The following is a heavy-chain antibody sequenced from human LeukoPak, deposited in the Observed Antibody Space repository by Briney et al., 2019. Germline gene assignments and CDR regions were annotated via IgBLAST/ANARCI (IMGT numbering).Heavy chain of an antibody. CDR1: GFTFSSYW. Sequence: GGSLRLSCAASGFTFSSYWMSWVRQAPGKGLEWVANIKQDGSEKNYVDSVKGRFAISRDNAKKSLYLQMNSLRAEDTAVYYCARDENYFDSGSSLLDYWGQGTLVTVSS. CDR3: ARDENYFDSGSSLLDY. D-gene: IGHD3-10*01. J-gene: IGHJ4*02. V-gene: IGHV3-7*01. CDR2: IKQDGSEK.